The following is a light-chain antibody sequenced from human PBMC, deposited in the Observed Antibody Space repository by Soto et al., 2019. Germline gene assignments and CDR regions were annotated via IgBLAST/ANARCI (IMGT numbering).Light chain of an antibody. CDR1: QGISTY. CDR3: QQSYSTMWT. Sequence: MTQSPAALSAAVDDRVTIACMASQGISTYLNWSQQKPGKAPKLLIYAASSLQSGVPSRFSGSGSETDFTLTISSLQPEDFATYSCQQSYSTMWTFGQGTKVDI. CDR2: AAS. J-gene: IGKJ1*01. V-gene: IGKV1-39*01.